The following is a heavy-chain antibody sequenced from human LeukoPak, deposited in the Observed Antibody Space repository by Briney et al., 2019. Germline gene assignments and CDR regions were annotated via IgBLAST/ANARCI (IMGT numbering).Heavy chain of an antibody. CDR3: ARNRVAVTGQRFYTDV. Sequence: PGGSLRLSCAASGFTVSSNYMSWVRQAPGKGLEWVSHIYSGGSTYYGDSVKGRFTISRDESKNTLYLQMNSLRSEDTAVYYCARNRVAVTGQRFYTDVWGKGATVTVSS. CDR1: GFTVSSNY. V-gene: IGHV3-53*01. D-gene: IGHD6-19*01. CDR2: IYSGGST. J-gene: IGHJ6*03.